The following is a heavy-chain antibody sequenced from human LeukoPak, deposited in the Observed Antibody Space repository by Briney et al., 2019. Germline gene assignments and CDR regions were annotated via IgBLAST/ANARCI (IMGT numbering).Heavy chain of an antibody. CDR2: INPNSGGT. J-gene: IGHJ4*02. CDR3: ARLAGDSHNFDY. D-gene: IGHD2-21*02. V-gene: IGHV1-2*06. Sequence: ASVKVSCKASGYTFTGYYMHWARQALGQGLEWMGRINPNSGGTNYAQKFQGRVTMTRDTSISTAYMELSRLRSDDTAVYYCARLAGDSHNFDYWGQGTLVTVSS. CDR1: GYTFTGYY.